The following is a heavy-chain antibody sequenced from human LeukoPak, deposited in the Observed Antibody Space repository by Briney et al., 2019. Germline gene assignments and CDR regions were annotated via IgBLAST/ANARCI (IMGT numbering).Heavy chain of an antibody. D-gene: IGHD3-10*01. Sequence: SETLSLTCAVCGGSFSGYYWSWIRQPPGKGLEWIGEINHSGSTNYNPSLKSRVTISVDTSKNQFSLKLSSVTAADTAVYYCAREFGELSHNWFDPWGQGTLVTVSS. J-gene: IGHJ5*02. CDR3: AREFGELSHNWFDP. V-gene: IGHV4-34*01. CDR1: GGSFSGYY. CDR2: INHSGST.